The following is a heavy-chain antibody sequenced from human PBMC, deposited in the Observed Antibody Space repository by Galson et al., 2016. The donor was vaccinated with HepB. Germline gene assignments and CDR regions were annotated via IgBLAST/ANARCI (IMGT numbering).Heavy chain of an antibody. Sequence: SLRLSCAASGFTFSGYIMNWVRQAPGKGLERVSYISDSSSTKYYADSVKGRFTISRDNSQNTLYLQMNSLRTEDTAVYFCAKRPRDCSSTSCYYGAWFDPWGQGSLVPVSS. J-gene: IGHJ5*02. V-gene: IGHV3-48*01. CDR2: ISDSSSTK. D-gene: IGHD2-2*01. CDR3: AKRPRDCSSTSCYYGAWFDP. CDR1: GFTFSGYI.